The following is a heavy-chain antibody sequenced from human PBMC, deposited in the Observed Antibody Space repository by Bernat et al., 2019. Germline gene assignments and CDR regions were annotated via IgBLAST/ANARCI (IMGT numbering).Heavy chain of an antibody. Sequence: QVQLVESGGGVVQPGRSLRLSCAASGFTFSSYAMHWVRQAPGKGLEWVAVISYDGRNKYYADSVKGRFTISRDNSKNTLYLQMNSLRAEDTAVYYCARGRYSSGWDHSYYFDYWGQGTLVTVSS. CDR3: ARGRYSSGWDHSYYFDY. CDR1: GFTFSSYA. D-gene: IGHD6-19*01. J-gene: IGHJ4*02. CDR2: ISYDGRNK. V-gene: IGHV3-30*04.